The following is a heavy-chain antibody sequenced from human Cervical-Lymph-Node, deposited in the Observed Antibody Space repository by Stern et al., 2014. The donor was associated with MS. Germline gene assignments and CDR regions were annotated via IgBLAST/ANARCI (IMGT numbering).Heavy chain of an antibody. CDR1: GLTFSDYY. CDR2: ISSSGSTT. Sequence: MQLVESGGDLVKPGGTLRLSCAASGLTFSDYYITWIRQAPGKGPEWVSHISSSGSTTFHADSVKGRFTVSRDNAKNSVYLQMNSLTAEDTALYYCARGGRGTSYYWQYWGQGTLVTVSS. J-gene: IGHJ4*02. CDR3: ARGGRGTSYYWQY. V-gene: IGHV3-11*01. D-gene: IGHD1-26*01.